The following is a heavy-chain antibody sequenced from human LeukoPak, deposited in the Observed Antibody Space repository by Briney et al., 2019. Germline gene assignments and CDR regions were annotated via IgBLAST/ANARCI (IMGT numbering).Heavy chain of an antibody. CDR2: IYYSGST. CDR3: ARGGGIYGSGSNFNYYYYYMEV. D-gene: IGHD3-10*01. J-gene: IGHJ6*03. V-gene: IGHV4-59*01. CDR1: GGSISSYY. Sequence: SETLSLTCTVSGGSISSYYWSWIRQPPGKGLEWIGYIYYSGSTNYNPSLKSRVTISVDTSKNQFSLKLSSVTAADTAVYYCARGGGIYGSGSNFNYYYYYMEVGGKGPTV.